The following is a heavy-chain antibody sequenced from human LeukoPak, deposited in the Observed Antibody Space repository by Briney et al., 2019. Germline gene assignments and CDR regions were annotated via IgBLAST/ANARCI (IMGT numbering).Heavy chain of an antibody. D-gene: IGHD3-22*01. CDR2: VIHSGTT. Sequence: SETLSLTCTVSGGSITGSTYYWGWIRQPPGKGLEWIVSVIHSGTTYYNPSLRSRVIVSMDTSRKQFSLRLSSVTAADTAVYYCARHDYDSSGHRRDYYFDYWSQGTLVTVSS. J-gene: IGHJ4*02. CDR1: GGSITGSTYY. V-gene: IGHV4-39*01. CDR3: ARHDYDSSGHRRDYYFDY.